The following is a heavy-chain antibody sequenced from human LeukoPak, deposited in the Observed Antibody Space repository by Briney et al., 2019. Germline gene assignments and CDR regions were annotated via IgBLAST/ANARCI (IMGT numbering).Heavy chain of an antibody. J-gene: IGHJ6*03. CDR1: GFTFSSYW. Sequence: GGSLRLSCAASGFTFSSYWMSWVRQAPGKGLEWVANIKQDGSEKYYVDSVKGRFTISRDNAKNSLYLQMNSLRAEDTAVYYCARAGINMVRGVGAHRPYYMDVWGKGTTVTVSS. CDR3: ARAGINMVRGVGAHRPYYMDV. V-gene: IGHV3-7*01. D-gene: IGHD3-10*01. CDR2: IKQDGSEK.